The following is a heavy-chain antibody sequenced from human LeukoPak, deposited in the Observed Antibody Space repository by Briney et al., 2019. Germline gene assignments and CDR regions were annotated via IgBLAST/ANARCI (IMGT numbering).Heavy chain of an antibody. D-gene: IGHD3-10*01. Sequence: GGSLRLSCAASGFTFSTYAMHWVRQAPGTGQEYVSAIKNNGGGTYYESSVQGSFTVSRENSRSTLYLQMDSLRPDDMAIYYCARVQSTVRGIQGPFDLWGQGTLVTVS. V-gene: IGHV3-64*01. J-gene: IGHJ4*02. CDR3: ARVQSTVRGIQGPFDL. CDR1: GFTFSTYA. CDR2: IKNNGGGT.